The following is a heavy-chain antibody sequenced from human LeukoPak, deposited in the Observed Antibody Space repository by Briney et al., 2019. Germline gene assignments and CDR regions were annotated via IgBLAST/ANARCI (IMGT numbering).Heavy chain of an antibody. CDR1: GFTFSSYG. D-gene: IGHD3-3*02. J-gene: IGHJ6*03. V-gene: IGHV3-30*02. CDR3: AKDSTVGWADYYYMDV. Sequence: PGGSLRLSCAASGFTFSSYGMHWVRQAPGKGLEWVAFIRYDGSNKYYADSVKGRFTISRDNSKNTLYLQMNSLRAEDTAVYNCAKDSTVGWADYYYMDVWGKGTTVTVSS. CDR2: IRYDGSNK.